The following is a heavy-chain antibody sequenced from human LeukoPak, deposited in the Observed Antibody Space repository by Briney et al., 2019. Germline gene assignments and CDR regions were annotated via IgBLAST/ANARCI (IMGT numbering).Heavy chain of an antibody. CDR3: ARDPRWLTPDCNSIGCYVNWFDP. CDR1: GYSISSGFL. D-gene: IGHD2-2*01. J-gene: IGHJ5*02. Sequence: SETLSLTCAVSGYSISSGFLWGWIRQPPGKGLEWIGSIYRSGNTFYNPSLKSRITMSVDTSKNQFSLKLSSVTAADTAVYYCARDPRWLTPDCNSIGCYVNWFDPWGQGTLVTVSS. CDR2: IYRSGNT. V-gene: IGHV4-38-2*02.